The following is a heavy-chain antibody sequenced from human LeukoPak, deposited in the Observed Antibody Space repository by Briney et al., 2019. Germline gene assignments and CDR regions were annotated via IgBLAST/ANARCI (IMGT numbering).Heavy chain of an antibody. CDR3: ARDLPFLGYCHSGTCHAGPGFDY. CDR1: GFRFGDYG. J-gene: IGHJ4*02. V-gene: IGHV3-23*01. Sequence: GGSLRHSCAASGFRFGDYGMTWVRQAPGKGLEWIADINGNGRSAFYADSLRGRFTVSRDNYRDTLFLHMDSLRPEDTAVYYCARDLPFLGYCHSGTCHAGPGFDYWGQGTLVSVSS. CDR2: INGNGRSA. D-gene: IGHD2/OR15-2a*01.